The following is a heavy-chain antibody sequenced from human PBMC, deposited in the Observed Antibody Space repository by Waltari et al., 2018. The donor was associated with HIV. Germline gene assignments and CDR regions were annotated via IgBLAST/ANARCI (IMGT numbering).Heavy chain of an antibody. Sequence: QLQLRESGPGLVKPSGTLSLSCIVSGGAISRSIYFWGWIRQTPGKGLEWIGSTHDNGTPHYNPSLKIRVTISIDTSKNQFSLKVTSVTAADTAAYYCARKGWLGGRYFQHWGLGTLVTVSS. J-gene: IGHJ1*01. CDR3: ARKGWLGGRYFQH. CDR2: THDNGTP. D-gene: IGHD6-19*01. V-gene: IGHV4-39*01. CDR1: GGAISRSIYF.